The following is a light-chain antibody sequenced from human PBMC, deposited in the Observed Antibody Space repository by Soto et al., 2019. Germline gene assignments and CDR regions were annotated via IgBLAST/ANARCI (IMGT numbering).Light chain of an antibody. CDR2: AAS. V-gene: IGKV3-20*01. Sequence: VLTQSPGTLSLSPGERATLSCRASQSVNSGHLAWFQQKPGQSPRLLIYAASRRASGIPDRFSGSGSGFAVTLPISRLEPADFAVHYWHQSGNSPPYTVAQGTTLEIK. CDR1: QSVNSGH. J-gene: IGKJ2*01. CDR3: HQSGNSPPYT.